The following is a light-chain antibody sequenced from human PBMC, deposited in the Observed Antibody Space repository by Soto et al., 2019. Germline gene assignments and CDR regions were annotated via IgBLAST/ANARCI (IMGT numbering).Light chain of an antibody. V-gene: IGKV3-15*01. Sequence: EIVLTPSPATLSVSPGERVTLSCRASQDIRSSLAWYQQKPGQAPRLLIYGASIRATGVPATFSGGGSRTEFTLSISSLQSEHLRVYSCQPDCSWQLTFGGGTNV. J-gene: IGKJ4*01. CDR1: QDIRSS. CDR2: GAS. CDR3: QPDCSWQLT.